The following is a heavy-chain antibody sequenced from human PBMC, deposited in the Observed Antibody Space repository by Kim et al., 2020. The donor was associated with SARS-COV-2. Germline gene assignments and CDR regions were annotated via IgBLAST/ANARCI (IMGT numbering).Heavy chain of an antibody. CDR3: ARDGSSTDYGMDV. D-gene: IGHD6-13*01. Sequence: ADAVKGRFTISRDNAKNSLYLQMNSLRAEDTAVYYCARDGSSTDYGMDVWGQGTTVTVSS. J-gene: IGHJ6*02. V-gene: IGHV3-11*05.